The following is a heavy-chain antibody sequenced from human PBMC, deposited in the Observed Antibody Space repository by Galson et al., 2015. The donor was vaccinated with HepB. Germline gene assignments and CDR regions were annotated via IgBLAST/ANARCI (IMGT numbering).Heavy chain of an antibody. J-gene: IGHJ4*02. Sequence: SVKVSCKASGYTFTSYGISWVRQAPGQGLEWMGWISAYNGNTNYAQKLQGRVTMTTDTSTSTAYMELRSLRSDDTAVYYCARDFRLKGHIAARHFDYWGQGTLVTVSS. CDR1: GYTFTSYG. CDR2: ISAYNGNT. D-gene: IGHD6-6*01. CDR3: ARDFRLKGHIAARHFDY. V-gene: IGHV1-18*04.